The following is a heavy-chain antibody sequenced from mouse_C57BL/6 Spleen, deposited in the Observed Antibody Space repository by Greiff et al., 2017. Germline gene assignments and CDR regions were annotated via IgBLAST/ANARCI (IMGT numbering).Heavy chain of an antibody. D-gene: IGHD6-1*01. CDR1: GYTFTGYW. J-gene: IGHJ1*03. CDR2: ILPGSGST. Sequence: VQLQQSGAELMKPGASVKLSCKATGYTFTGYWVEWVKQRPGHGLEWIGEILPGSGSTNYTEKVKGKASFTADTSSNTAYLQLSSLTTEDSAIYYCARKTRQGGSYFDVWGTGTTVTVSS. V-gene: IGHV1-9*01. CDR3: ARKTRQGGSYFDV.